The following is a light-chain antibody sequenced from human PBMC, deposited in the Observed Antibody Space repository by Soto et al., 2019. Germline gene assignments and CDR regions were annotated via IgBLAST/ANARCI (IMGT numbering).Light chain of an antibody. Sequence: IVLTQSPVTLAVSPGESAVLSCRASQSVSTSLAWYQHKPGQAPRLFIYDASKRAPGIPARFTGSGSGTDFTLTISSLEPEDIAVYYCQVRDVWPSVGQGTKVE. CDR1: QSVSTS. CDR3: QVRDVWPS. V-gene: IGKV3-11*01. J-gene: IGKJ1*01. CDR2: DAS.